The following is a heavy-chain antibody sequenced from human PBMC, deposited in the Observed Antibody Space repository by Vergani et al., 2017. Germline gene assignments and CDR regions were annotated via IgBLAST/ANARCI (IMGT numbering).Heavy chain of an antibody. Sequence: QVQLVQSGAEVKKPGASVKVSCKASGYTFTGYYMHWVRQAPGQGLEWMGWINPNSGGTNYAQKFQGRVTMTRDTSISTAYMELSRLRSDDTAMYYCAGTRRYYDFWSGYYWFDPWGQGTLVTVSS. V-gene: IGHV1-2*02. CDR1: GYTFTGYY. CDR3: AGTRRYYDFWSGYYWFDP. D-gene: IGHD3-3*01. CDR2: INPNSGGT. J-gene: IGHJ5*02.